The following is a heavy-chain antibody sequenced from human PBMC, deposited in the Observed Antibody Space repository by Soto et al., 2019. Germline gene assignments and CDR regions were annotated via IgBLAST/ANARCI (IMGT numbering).Heavy chain of an antibody. CDR3: ARGRYYDAFDI. J-gene: IGHJ3*02. Sequence: PSETLSLTCNVSGGSVSSVKYFWSWIRQPPGKGLEWIGYTYYSGNTYYNPSLKSRVTISVDTSKNQFSLRLSSVTAADTAVYYRARGRYYDAFDIWGQGTMVTVSS. CDR2: TYYSGNT. CDR1: GGSVSSVKYF. D-gene: IGHD1-26*01. V-gene: IGHV4-31*03.